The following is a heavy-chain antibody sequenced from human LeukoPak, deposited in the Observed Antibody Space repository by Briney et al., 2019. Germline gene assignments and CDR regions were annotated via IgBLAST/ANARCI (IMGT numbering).Heavy chain of an antibody. Sequence: SETLSLTCTVSGGSISSGSYYWSWIRQPAGKGLEWIGRIYTSGSTNYNPSLKSRVTISVDTSKNQFSLKLSSVTAADTAVYYCARGVGYGGETGWGQGTLVTVSS. D-gene: IGHD5-12*01. J-gene: IGHJ4*02. CDR2: IYTSGST. V-gene: IGHV4-61*02. CDR1: GGSISSGSYY. CDR3: ARGVGYGGETG.